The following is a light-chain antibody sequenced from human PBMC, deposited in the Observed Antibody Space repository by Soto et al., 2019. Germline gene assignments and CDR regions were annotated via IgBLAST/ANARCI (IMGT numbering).Light chain of an antibody. J-gene: IGKJ1*01. CDR3: QQYNSYRWT. Sequence: DIQMTQSPSTLSGSVGDRVTITCLASQSISSWLAWYQQKPGKAPKLLIYKASSLESGVPSRFSGSGSGTEFTLTISSLQPDDFATYYCQQYNSYRWTFGQGTKVDIK. V-gene: IGKV1-5*03. CDR1: QSISSW. CDR2: KAS.